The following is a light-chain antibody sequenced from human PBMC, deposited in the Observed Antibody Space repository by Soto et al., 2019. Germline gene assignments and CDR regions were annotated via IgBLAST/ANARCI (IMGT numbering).Light chain of an antibody. CDR2: DVS. Sequence: QSVLTQSASVSGSPGQSITTSCTGTSSDIGSYNYVSWYQQHPDKAPKLMIYDVSNRPSGVSNRFSGSKSGNTASLTISGLQAEDEADYYCSSYTSSSTLYVFGTGTKVTVL. CDR1: SSDIGSYNY. CDR3: SSYTSSSTLYV. V-gene: IGLV2-14*03. J-gene: IGLJ1*01.